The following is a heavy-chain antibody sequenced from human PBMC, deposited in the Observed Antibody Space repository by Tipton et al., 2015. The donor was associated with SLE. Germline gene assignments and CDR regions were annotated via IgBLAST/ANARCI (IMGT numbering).Heavy chain of an antibody. Sequence: GSLRLSCAASGFTVSDNYMSWVRQAPEKGLEWVSLIYSGGSTYYADSVKGRFTISRDSSKNTLDLQMNSLRPEDTAVYYCARGPKSSQWGWLDYWGQGTLVTVSS. J-gene: IGHJ4*02. CDR2: IYSGGST. CDR3: ARGPKSSQWGWLDY. D-gene: IGHD2-8*01. V-gene: IGHV3-66*02. CDR1: GFTVSDNY.